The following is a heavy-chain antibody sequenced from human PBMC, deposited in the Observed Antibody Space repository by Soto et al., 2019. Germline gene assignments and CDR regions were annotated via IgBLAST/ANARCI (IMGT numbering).Heavy chain of an antibody. CDR3: ARDRLVPYGYGMDV. CDR2: IWFDGSKK. V-gene: IGHV3-33*01. D-gene: IGHD2-2*01. Sequence: PGGSLRLSCAASGFTFRSYGIHWVRQAPGKGLEWVALIWFDGSKKYYVDSVKGRFAVSRGNSKNTLYLQMNSLRVEDTAVYYCARDRLVPYGYGMDVWGQGTTVTVSS. CDR1: GFTFRSYG. J-gene: IGHJ6*02.